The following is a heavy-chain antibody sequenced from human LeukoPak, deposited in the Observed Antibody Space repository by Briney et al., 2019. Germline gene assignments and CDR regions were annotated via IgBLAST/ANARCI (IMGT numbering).Heavy chain of an antibody. CDR3: ARDGGYSSGWYFYYFDY. V-gene: IGHV1-18*04. CDR1: GYTFTGYY. Sequence: GASVKVSCKASGYTFTGYYMHWVRQAPGQGLERMGWISAYNGNTNYAQKLQGRVTMTTDTSTSTAYMELRSLRSDDTAVYYCARDGGYSSGWYFYYFDYWGQGTLVTVSS. D-gene: IGHD6-19*01. J-gene: IGHJ4*02. CDR2: ISAYNGNT.